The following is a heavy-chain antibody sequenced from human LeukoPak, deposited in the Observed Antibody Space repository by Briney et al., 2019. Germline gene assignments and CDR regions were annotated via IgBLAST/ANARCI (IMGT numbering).Heavy chain of an antibody. V-gene: IGHV3-48*01. D-gene: IGHD3-3*02. Sequence: GGSLRLSCAASGFTFSSYSMNWVRQAPAKGLEWVSYISSSSSTIYYADSVKGRFTISRDNAKNSLYLQMNSLRAEDTAVYYCARELITFSEYYYYGMDVWGQGTTVTVS. J-gene: IGHJ6*02. CDR3: ARELITFSEYYYYGMDV. CDR1: GFTFSSYS. CDR2: ISSSSSTI.